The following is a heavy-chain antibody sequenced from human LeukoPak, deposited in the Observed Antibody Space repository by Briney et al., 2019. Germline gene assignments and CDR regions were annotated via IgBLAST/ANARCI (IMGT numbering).Heavy chain of an antibody. CDR2: IKEDGSEK. J-gene: IGHJ4*02. V-gene: IGHV3-7*01. Sequence: PGGSLRLSCAASGFTFNRAWMSWVRQTPEKGLECVANIKEDGSEKYYVDSVKGRFNISRDNTKNSLYLQMDSLRVDDTAIYYCAKGGEGYSWGQGTLVTVSS. CDR3: AKGGEGYS. CDR1: GFTFNRAW. D-gene: IGHD3-10*01.